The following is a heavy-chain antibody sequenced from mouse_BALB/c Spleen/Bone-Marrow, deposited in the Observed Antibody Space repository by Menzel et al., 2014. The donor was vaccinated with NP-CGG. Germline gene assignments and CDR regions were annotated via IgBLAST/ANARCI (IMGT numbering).Heavy chain of an antibody. J-gene: IGHJ3*01. CDR1: SDSA. CDR3: ARRGYYGTFLFAY. CDR2: ISYSGST. D-gene: IGHD2-1*01. Sequence: SDSAWNWIRQFPGNKLEWMAYISYSGSTTYNPSLKSRISITRDTSKNQFFLQLNSVTTEDTATYYCARRGYYGTFLFAYWGQGTLVTVSA. V-gene: IGHV3-2*02.